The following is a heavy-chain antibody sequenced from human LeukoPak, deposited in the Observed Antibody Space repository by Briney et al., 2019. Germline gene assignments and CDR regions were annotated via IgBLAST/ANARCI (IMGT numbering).Heavy chain of an antibody. CDR1: GFTFSVHG. V-gene: IGHV3-23*01. D-gene: IGHD1-26*01. J-gene: IGHJ4*02. Sequence: PGGSLRLSCVTSGFTFSVHGMTWLRQAPGEGPEWVSSVGGGTDINYADSVKGLFTASRDNSKNTLYLQMNSLRAEDTAVYYCAKDATPHDGIWDYFDHWGQGTPVTVSS. CDR2: VGGGTDI. CDR3: AKDATPHDGIWDYFDH.